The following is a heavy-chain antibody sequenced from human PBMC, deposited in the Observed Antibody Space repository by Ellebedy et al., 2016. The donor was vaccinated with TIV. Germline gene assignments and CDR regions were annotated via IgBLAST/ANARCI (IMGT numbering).Heavy chain of an antibody. D-gene: IGHD1-26*01. J-gene: IGHJ4*02. V-gene: IGHV3-30*18. Sequence: GGSLRLXXAASGFPFSAFGMHWVRQAPGKGLEWVAVMSFDGNEIYYIDSVKGRFTISRDNSKNTLYLQMNSLRPEDTTVYYCAKSLTTYIVGADPCDSWGLGTRVTVSS. CDR2: MSFDGNEI. CDR1: GFPFSAFG. CDR3: AKSLTTYIVGADPCDS.